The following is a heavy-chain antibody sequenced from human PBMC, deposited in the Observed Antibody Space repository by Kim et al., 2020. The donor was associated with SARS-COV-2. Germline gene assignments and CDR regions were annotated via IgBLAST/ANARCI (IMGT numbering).Heavy chain of an antibody. Sequence: SSYIYYADSVKGRFTISRDNAKNSLYLQMNSLRAEDTAVYYCARGEKFDYWGQGTLVTVSS. CDR2: SSYI. V-gene: IGHV3-21*01. CDR3: ARGEKFDY. J-gene: IGHJ4*02.